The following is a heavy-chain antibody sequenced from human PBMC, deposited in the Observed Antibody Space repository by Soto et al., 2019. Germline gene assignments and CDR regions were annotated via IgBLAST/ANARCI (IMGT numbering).Heavy chain of an antibody. Sequence: SETLSLTCTVSGGSISSSSYYWGWIRQPPGKGKEWIGSIYYSGSTYYNPSLKSRVTISVDTSKNQFSLKLSSVTAADTAVYYCAIDPYYYDSSGYYPSYYYGMDVWGQGTTVTVSS. D-gene: IGHD3-22*01. CDR1: GGSISSSSYY. V-gene: IGHV4-39*07. CDR3: AIDPYYYDSSGYYPSYYYGMDV. CDR2: IYYSGST. J-gene: IGHJ6*02.